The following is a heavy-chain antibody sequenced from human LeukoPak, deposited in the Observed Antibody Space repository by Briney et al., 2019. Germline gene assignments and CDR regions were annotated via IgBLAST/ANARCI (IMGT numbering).Heavy chain of an antibody. J-gene: IGHJ3*02. V-gene: IGHV3-23*01. Sequence: GGSLRLSCAASGLTFSNYAVSWVRQAPGKGLEWVSSISGSADSTYYADSVKGRFTISRDNSKNTLYLQMNSLRAEDTAVYYCVKRSSIAARGDAFDIWGQGTMVTVSS. CDR1: GLTFSNYA. CDR3: VKRSSIAARGDAFDI. D-gene: IGHD6-6*01. CDR2: ISGSADST.